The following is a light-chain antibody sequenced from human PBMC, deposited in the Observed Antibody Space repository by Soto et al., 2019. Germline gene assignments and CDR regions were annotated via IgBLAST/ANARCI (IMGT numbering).Light chain of an antibody. J-gene: IGKJ2*01. CDR2: CAS. V-gene: IGKV3-20*01. Sequence: EIVLTQSPGTLSLSPGERATLSCRASQSVSSSYLAWYQQKPGQAPRLLIYCASSRATGIPARFSGSGSGPDFTLTISRLEPEDFAVYYCQQYGSSPPYTFGQGTKLEIK. CDR3: QQYGSSPPYT. CDR1: QSVSSSY.